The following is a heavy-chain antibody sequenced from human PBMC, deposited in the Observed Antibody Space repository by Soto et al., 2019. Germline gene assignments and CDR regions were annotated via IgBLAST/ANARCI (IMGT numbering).Heavy chain of an antibody. Sequence: EVQLLESGGGLVQPGGSLRLSCAASGFTFSSYAMSWVRQAPGKGLEWVSAISGSGGSTYYADSVKGRFTIYRDKSKNTLYLQMNSLRAEDTAVYYCAKGIWGSSDAFDIWGQGTMVTVSS. CDR2: ISGSGGST. V-gene: IGHV3-23*01. CDR3: AKGIWGSSDAFDI. D-gene: IGHD6-13*01. CDR1: GFTFSSYA. J-gene: IGHJ3*02.